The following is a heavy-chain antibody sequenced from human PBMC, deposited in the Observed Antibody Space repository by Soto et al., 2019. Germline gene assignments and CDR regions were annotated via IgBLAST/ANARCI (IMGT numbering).Heavy chain of an antibody. D-gene: IGHD3-3*01. CDR1: GGSFSGYY. CDR3: ARGLDFWSGYSSGNTPNFGIRRLGYFDY. Sequence: SETLSLTCAVYGGSFSGYYWSWIRQPPGKGLEWIGEINHSGSTNYNPSLKSRVTISVDTSKNQFSLRLSSVTAADTALYYCARGLDFWSGYSSGNTPNFGIRRLGYFDYWGQGTLVTVSS. CDR2: INHSGST. J-gene: IGHJ4*02. V-gene: IGHV4-34*01.